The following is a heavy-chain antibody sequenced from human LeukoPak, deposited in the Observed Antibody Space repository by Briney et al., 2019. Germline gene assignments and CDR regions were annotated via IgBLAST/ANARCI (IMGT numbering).Heavy chain of an antibody. Sequence: GASVKVSCKASGYTFTSYGISWVRQAPGQGLEWMGGIIPIFGTANYAQKFQGRVTITTDESTSTAYMELSSLRSEDTAVYYCARYSSGCFDYWGQGTLVTVSS. J-gene: IGHJ4*02. D-gene: IGHD6-19*01. CDR2: IIPIFGTA. CDR3: ARYSSGCFDY. V-gene: IGHV1-69*05. CDR1: GYTFTSYG.